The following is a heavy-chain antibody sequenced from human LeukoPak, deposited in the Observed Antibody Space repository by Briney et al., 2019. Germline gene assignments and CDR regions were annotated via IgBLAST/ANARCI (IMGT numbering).Heavy chain of an antibody. D-gene: IGHD3-16*01. Sequence: GGSLRLSCAASGFTFSSYSMNWVRQAPGKGLEWVSSISSSSSYIYYADSVKGRFTISRDNAKNSLYLQMSNLRAEDAAVYFCARGGGLDVWGQGATVTVSS. CDR3: ARGGGLDV. CDR2: ISSSSSYI. V-gene: IGHV3-21*04. J-gene: IGHJ6*02. CDR1: GFTFSSYS.